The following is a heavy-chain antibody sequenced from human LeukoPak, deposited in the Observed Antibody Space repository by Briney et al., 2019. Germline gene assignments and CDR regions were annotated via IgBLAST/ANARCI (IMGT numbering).Heavy chain of an antibody. CDR2: LYASGTI. Sequence: GGSLRLSCAASGFTVSDNYMNWVRQAPGKGLEWVSVLYASGTIYYEDSVKGRLTISRENSKNNLYLQMNSLTAEDTAVYYCAREVLGFCSGGSCYEFDAFHIWGQGTMVTVSS. V-gene: IGHV3-53*01. J-gene: IGHJ3*02. CDR3: AREVLGFCSGGSCYEFDAFHI. D-gene: IGHD2-15*01. CDR1: GFTVSDNY.